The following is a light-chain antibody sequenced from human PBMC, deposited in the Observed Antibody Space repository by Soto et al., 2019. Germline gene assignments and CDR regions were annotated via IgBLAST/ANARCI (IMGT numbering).Light chain of an antibody. J-gene: IGLJ2*01. CDR2: EVT. CDR3: SSYSGKNNLI. CDR1: STDIGGYHY. Sequence: QSALTQPPSASGSLGQSVTISCTGTSTDIGGYHYVSWYQQHPGKAPKLIIYEVTERPSGVSDRFSGSKSGNTASLTVSGLQADDEADYYCSSYSGKNNLIFGGGTKLIVL. V-gene: IGLV2-8*01.